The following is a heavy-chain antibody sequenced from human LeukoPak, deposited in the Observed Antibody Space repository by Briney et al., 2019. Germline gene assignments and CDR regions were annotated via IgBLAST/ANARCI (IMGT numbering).Heavy chain of an antibody. D-gene: IGHD4-17*01. J-gene: IGHJ5*02. CDR1: GGSISSSTYY. Sequence: SETLSLTCTVSGGSISSSTYYWGWIRQPPGKGLEWIGSIYYSGSTYYNPSLKSRVTISVDTSKNQFSLKLYSVTAADTAVYYCVRSLFDSGEVNWFDPWGQGTLVTVSS. V-gene: IGHV4-39*07. CDR3: VRSLFDSGEVNWFDP. CDR2: IYYSGST.